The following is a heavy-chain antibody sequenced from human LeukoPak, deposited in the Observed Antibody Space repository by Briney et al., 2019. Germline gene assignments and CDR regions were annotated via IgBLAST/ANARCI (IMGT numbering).Heavy chain of an antibody. CDR1: GFTFSRYS. CDR2: ISSSSSFI. D-gene: IGHD2-2*01. J-gene: IGHJ4*02. CDR3: ARDPPLGSCSTISCPHLDY. Sequence: SGGSLRLSCAASGFTFSRYSMNWVRQAPGKGLEWVSSISSSSSFIYYADSVKGRFTISRVNAKNSLYLQMNSLRAEDTAVYYCARDPPLGSCSTISCPHLDYWGQGTLVTVSS. V-gene: IGHV3-21*01.